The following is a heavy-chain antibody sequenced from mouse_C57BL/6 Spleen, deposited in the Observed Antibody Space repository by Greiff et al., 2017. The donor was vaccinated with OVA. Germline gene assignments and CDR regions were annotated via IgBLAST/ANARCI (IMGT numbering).Heavy chain of an antibody. CDR2: IYPGDGDT. CDR1: GYAFSSYW. CDR3: ASPYYYAMDY. J-gene: IGHJ4*01. V-gene: IGHV1-80*01. Sequence: VMLVESGAELVKPGASVKISCKASGYAFSSYWMNWVKQRPGKGLEWIGQIYPGDGDTNYNGKFKGKATLTAAKSSSTAYMQLSSLTSEDSAVYFCASPYYYAMDYWGQGTSVTVSS.